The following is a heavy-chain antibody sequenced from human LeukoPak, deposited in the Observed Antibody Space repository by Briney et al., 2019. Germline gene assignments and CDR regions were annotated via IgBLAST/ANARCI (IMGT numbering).Heavy chain of an antibody. Sequence: NPSETLSLTCTVSGASFTNNTYSWDWIRQPPGKGLEWIGSTYYTWGTFYTPSLKSRVTTSIDTSKNQFFLQLSFVTAADTAVYYCATTRTQTAGGFDYWGQGILVTVSS. J-gene: IGHJ4*02. CDR3: ATTRTQTAGGFDY. CDR1: GASFTNNTYS. V-gene: IGHV4-39*01. CDR2: TYYTWGT. D-gene: IGHD1-1*01.